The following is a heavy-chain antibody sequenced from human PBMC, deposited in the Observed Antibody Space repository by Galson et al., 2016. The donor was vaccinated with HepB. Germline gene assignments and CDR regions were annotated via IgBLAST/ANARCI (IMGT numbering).Heavy chain of an antibody. CDR1: GFAFSGSA. CDR2: ISYHGSDK. D-gene: IGHD2-15*01. Sequence: SLRLSCAASGFAFSGSAMHWVRQAPGKGLEWVAAISYHGSDKYYADSVKGRVTISRDNSNNTLYLQMTSLSPEDTAVYYCARGNARLAAAIPLIDLWGQGTLVTVSS. CDR3: ARGNARLAAAIPLIDL. J-gene: IGHJ5*02. V-gene: IGHV3-30-3*01.